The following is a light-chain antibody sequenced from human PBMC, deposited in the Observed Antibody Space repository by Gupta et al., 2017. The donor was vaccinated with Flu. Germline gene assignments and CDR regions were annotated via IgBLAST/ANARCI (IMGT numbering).Light chain of an antibody. Sequence: SYELTQPLSVSVALGQTARITCGGNNIGSKNVHWYQQKPGQAPVLVIDRDSNRPSGIPERFSGANSVNTATLTISRAQAGDEADYYCQVWDSSSWVFGGGTKLTVL. CDR3: QVWDSSSWV. CDR2: RDS. J-gene: IGLJ3*02. CDR1: NIGSKN. V-gene: IGLV3-9*01.